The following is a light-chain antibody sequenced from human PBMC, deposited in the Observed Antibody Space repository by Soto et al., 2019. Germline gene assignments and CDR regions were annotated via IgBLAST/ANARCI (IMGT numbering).Light chain of an antibody. Sequence: QPVLTQSPSASASLGASVKLTCTLSSGHNSYAIAWHQQQPGKGPRFLMKLNSDGSHTKGDGIPNRFSGSSSGAERYLTISSLQSEDEADYYCQTWGTGIVVFGGGTQLTVL. CDR3: QTWGTGIVV. V-gene: IGLV4-69*01. J-gene: IGLJ2*01. CDR1: SGHNSYA. CDR2: LNSDGSH.